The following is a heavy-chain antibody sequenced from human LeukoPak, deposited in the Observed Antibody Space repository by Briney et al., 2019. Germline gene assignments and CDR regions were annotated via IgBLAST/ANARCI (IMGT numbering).Heavy chain of an antibody. J-gene: IGHJ5*02. CDR1: GGSISSGGYS. Sequence: SETLSLTCGVSGGSISSGGYSWNWIRQPPGKGLEWIGYIYHSGSTYYTPSLKSRVTISVDRSKNQFSLRLSSVTAADTAVYYCARGWEKDRGRYNWFDPWGRGTLVTVSS. V-gene: IGHV4-30-2*01. CDR3: ARGWEKDRGRYNWFDP. CDR2: IYHSGST. D-gene: IGHD1-26*01.